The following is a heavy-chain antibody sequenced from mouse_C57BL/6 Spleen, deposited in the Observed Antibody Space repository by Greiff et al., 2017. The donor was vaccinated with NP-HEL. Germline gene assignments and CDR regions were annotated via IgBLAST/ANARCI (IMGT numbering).Heavy chain of an antibody. CDR1: GYSITSGYY. V-gene: IGHV3-6*01. D-gene: IGHD2-5*01. J-gene: IGHJ4*01. CDR3: ARVGGYSNYYAMDY. CDR2: ISYDGSN. Sequence: EVQLQESGPGLVKPSQSLSLTCSVTGYSITSGYYWNWIRQFPGNKLEWMGYISYDGSNNYNPSLKNRISITRDTSKNQFFLKLNSVTTEDTATYYGARVGGYSNYYAMDYWGQGTAVTVSS.